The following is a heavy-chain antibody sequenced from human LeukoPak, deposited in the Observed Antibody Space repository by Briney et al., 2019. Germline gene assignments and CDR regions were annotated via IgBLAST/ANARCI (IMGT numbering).Heavy chain of an antibody. CDR2: ISGSGGST. V-gene: IGHV3-23*01. CDR1: GFIFSSYA. J-gene: IGHJ4*02. D-gene: IGHD6-19*01. CDR3: AKDEGSGWPYYFDY. Sequence: PGGSLRLSCAASGFIFSSYAMSWVRQAPGKGLEWVSAISGSGGSTYYADSVKGRFTISRDNSKNTLYLQMNSLRAEDTAVYYWAKDEGSGWPYYFDYWGQGTLVTVSS.